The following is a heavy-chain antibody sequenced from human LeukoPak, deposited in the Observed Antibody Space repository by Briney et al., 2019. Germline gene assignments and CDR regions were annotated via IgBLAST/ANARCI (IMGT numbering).Heavy chain of an antibody. V-gene: IGHV3-23*01. CDR1: GFTFRSYV. CDR2: ISGSGGST. Sequence: PGGSLRLSCAASGFTFRSYVMSWVRQAPGKGLEWVSGISGSGGSTYYADSVKGRFTISRDNSKSTLYLQINSLRAEDTAVYHCAKPVGDWGQGTLVTVSS. J-gene: IGHJ4*02. D-gene: IGHD3-16*01. CDR3: AKPVGD.